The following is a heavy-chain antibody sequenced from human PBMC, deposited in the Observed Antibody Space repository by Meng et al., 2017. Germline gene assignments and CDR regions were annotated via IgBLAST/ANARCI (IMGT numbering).Heavy chain of an antibody. CDR1: CSAVSSGSYY. CDR3: ARSMVRGVIIYTRTYYFDY. CDR2: IYYSGST. Sequence: QVDLQESGPGRVMPSEALSLTCTVPCSAVSSGSYYWSWIRQPPGKGLEWIGYIYYSGSTNYNPSLKSRVTISVDTSKNQFSLKLSSVTAADTAVYYCARSMVRGVIIYTRTYYFDYWGQGTLVTVSS. V-gene: IGHV4-61*01. D-gene: IGHD3-10*01. J-gene: IGHJ4*02.